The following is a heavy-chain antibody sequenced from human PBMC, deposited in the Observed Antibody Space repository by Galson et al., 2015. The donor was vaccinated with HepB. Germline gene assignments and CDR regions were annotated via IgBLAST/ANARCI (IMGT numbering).Heavy chain of an antibody. CDR3: ADPPSGY. V-gene: IGHV3-7*03. J-gene: IGHJ4*02. CDR2: INQDGSQI. Sequence: SLRLSCAASGFNFRRYWMSWVRQAPGKGLEWVDSINQDGSQIHPVDSVRGRFTISRDNAMNSLHLQMNSLRAEDTAVYYCADPPSGYWGQGTLVTVSS. D-gene: IGHD3-10*01. CDR1: GFNFRRYW.